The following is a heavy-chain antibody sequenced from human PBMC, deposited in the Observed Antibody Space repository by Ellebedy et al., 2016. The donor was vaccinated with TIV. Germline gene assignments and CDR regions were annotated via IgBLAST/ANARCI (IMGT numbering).Heavy chain of an antibody. CDR3: ARHPADEWELLSWFDP. CDR2: IDPSDSYT. D-gene: IGHD1-26*01. CDR1: GYSFTSYW. Sequence: GESLKISCKGSGYSFTSYWISWVRQMPGKGLEWMGRIDPSDSYTNYSPSFQGHVTISADKSISTAYLQWSSLKASDTAMYYCARHPADEWELLSWFDPWGQGTLVTVSS. J-gene: IGHJ5*02. V-gene: IGHV5-10-1*01.